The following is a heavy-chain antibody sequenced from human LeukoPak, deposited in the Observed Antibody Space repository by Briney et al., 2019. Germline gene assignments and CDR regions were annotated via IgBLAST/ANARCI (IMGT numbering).Heavy chain of an antibody. Sequence: GGSLRLSCAASGFTFSSYSMNWVRQAPGRGLEWVSYISSSSSTIYYADSVKGRFTISRDNAKNSLYLQMNSLRAEDTAVYYCARLDGLHLAHRWGQGTLVTVSS. CDR3: ARLDGLHLAHR. CDR1: GFTFSSYS. V-gene: IGHV3-48*04. CDR2: ISSSSSTI. D-gene: IGHD3-3*02. J-gene: IGHJ5*02.